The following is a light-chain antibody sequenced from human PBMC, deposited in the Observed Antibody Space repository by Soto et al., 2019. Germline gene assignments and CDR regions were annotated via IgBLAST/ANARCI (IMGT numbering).Light chain of an antibody. V-gene: IGLV2-8*01. Sequence: QSALTQPPSASGSPGQSVTISCTGTSSDVGGYNYVSWYQQHPGKAPKLMISEVSKRPSGVPDRFSGSESGNTASLTVSGLQAEDESDYYCYSFAGTINLVFGGGTKLTVL. CDR3: YSFAGTINLV. CDR2: EVS. CDR1: SSDVGGYNY. J-gene: IGLJ2*01.